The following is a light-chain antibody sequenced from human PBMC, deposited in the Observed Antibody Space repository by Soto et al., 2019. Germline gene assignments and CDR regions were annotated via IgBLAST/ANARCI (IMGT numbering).Light chain of an antibody. Sequence: QSALTQPPSVSGSPGQSVTISCSGTSSDVGTYNRVSWYQQPPGTAPKVMIYAVTNRPSGVPDRFSGSKSGNTASLTISALQAEDEADDYCSSYTSTSTFVFGTGTKVTVL. CDR3: SSYTSTSTFV. CDR2: AVT. V-gene: IGLV2-18*02. J-gene: IGLJ1*01. CDR1: SSDVGTYNR.